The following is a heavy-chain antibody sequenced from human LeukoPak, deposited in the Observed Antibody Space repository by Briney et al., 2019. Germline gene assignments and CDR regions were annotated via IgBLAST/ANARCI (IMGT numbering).Heavy chain of an antibody. V-gene: IGHV4-30-4*08. CDR2: IYYSGST. CDR3: ARVNYYYYGMDV. J-gene: IGHJ6*02. CDR1: GGSISSYY. Sequence: SETLPLTCTVSGGSISSYYWSWIRQPPGKGLEWIGYIYYSGSTYYNPSLKSRVTISVDTSKNQFSLKLSSVTAADTAVYYCARVNYYYYGMDVWGQGTTVTVSS.